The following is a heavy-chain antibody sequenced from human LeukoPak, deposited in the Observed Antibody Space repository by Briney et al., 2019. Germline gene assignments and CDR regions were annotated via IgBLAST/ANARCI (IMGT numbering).Heavy chain of an antibody. D-gene: IGHD1-14*01. CDR2: ISSSIIYI. Sequence: GGSLRLSCAASGFTFSSYSMNWVRHAPGKGRECVSSISSSIIYIYYADSVKGRYTISRDNAKNSLYLQMNSLRAEYTAVYYCARGVTGDYWGQGTLVTVSS. V-gene: IGHV3-21*01. J-gene: IGHJ4*02. CDR3: ARGVTGDY. CDR1: GFTFSSYS.